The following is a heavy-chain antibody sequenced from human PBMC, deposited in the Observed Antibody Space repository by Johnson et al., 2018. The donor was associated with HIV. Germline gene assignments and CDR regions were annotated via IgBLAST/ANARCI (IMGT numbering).Heavy chain of an antibody. CDR1: GFTFSSYA. Sequence: QVQLVESGGGVVQPGGSLRLSCAASGFTFSSYAMHWVRQAPGKGLEWVAVISYDGSNKYYADSVKGRFTISRDNSKNTLYLQMNSLRAEDTAVYYCAKCIWGSSLIDVFDIWGQGTLVTVSS. CDR2: ISYDGSNK. CDR3: AKCIWGSSLIDVFDI. V-gene: IGHV3-30-3*02. D-gene: IGHD6-13*01. J-gene: IGHJ3*02.